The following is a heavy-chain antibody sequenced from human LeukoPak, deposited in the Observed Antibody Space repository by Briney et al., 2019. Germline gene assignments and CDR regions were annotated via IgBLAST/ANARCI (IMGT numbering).Heavy chain of an antibody. CDR3: ARLRLGYCSSTSCYSWFDP. V-gene: IGHV1-2*02. D-gene: IGHD2-2*01. Sequence: GASVKVSCKASGYTFTGYYMHWVRQAPGQGLEWMGWINPNSGGTNYAQKFQGRVTMTRDTSISAAYMELSRLRSDDTAVYYCARLRLGYCSSTSCYSWFDPWGQGTLVTVSS. CDR2: INPNSGGT. J-gene: IGHJ5*02. CDR1: GYTFTGYY.